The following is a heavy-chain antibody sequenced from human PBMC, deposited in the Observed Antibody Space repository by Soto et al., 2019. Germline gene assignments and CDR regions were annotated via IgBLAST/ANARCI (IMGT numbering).Heavy chain of an antibody. CDR2: IIPIFGTA. V-gene: IGHV1-69*13. J-gene: IGHJ3*02. D-gene: IGHD1-26*01. CDR3: ARYSEWELPSAFDI. CDR1: GGTFSSYA. Sequence: GASVKVSCKASGGTFSSYAISWVRQAPGQGLEWTGGIIPIFGTANYAQKFQGRVTITADESTSTAYMELSSLRSEDTAVYYCARYSEWELPSAFDIWGQGTMVTVSS.